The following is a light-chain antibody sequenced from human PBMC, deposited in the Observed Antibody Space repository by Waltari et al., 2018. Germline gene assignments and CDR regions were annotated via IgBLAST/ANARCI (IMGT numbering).Light chain of an antibody. Sequence: SYELTQPPPVSVSPGQTASITCSGDKLGDKYACWYQQKPAQSPVLVIYQDSKRPSGIPERFSGSNSGNTATLTISGTQAMDEADYYCQAWDSGDVVFGGGTKLTVL. J-gene: IGLJ2*01. CDR1: KLGDKY. CDR3: QAWDSGDVV. CDR2: QDS. V-gene: IGLV3-1*01.